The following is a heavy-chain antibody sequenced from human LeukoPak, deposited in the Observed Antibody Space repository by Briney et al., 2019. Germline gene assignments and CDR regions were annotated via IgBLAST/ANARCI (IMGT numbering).Heavy chain of an antibody. J-gene: IGHJ6*03. D-gene: IGHD4-11*01. CDR2: ITSRSSHI. CDR3: ARVAQGATTENYFYYYMDV. Sequence: GGSLRLSCEASGFAFNSYTITWVRQAPGKGLESVSSITSRSSHIYIADSVKRRFTISRDNAKNSLFLQMSSLRVEDTAVYYCARVAQGATTENYFYYYMDVWGKGTTVTVSS. V-gene: IGHV3-21*01. CDR1: GFAFNSYT.